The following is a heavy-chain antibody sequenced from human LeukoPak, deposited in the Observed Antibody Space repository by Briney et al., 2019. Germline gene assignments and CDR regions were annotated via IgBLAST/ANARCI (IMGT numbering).Heavy chain of an antibody. V-gene: IGHV3-74*01. CDR2: INSDGSST. CDR3: ASGGMTWLGAESVIDY. J-gene: IGHJ4*02. D-gene: IGHD4-23*01. Sequence: PGGSLRLSCAASGFTFSSYSMNWVRQAPGKGLVWVSRINSDGSSTSYADSVKGRFTISRDNAKNTLYLQMNSLRAEDTAVYYCASGGMTWLGAESVIDYWGQGTLVTVSS. CDR1: GFTFSSYS.